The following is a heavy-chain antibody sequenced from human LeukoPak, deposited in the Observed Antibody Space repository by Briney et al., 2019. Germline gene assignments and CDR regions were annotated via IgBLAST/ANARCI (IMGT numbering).Heavy chain of an antibody. CDR1: GGTFSSYA. Sequence: ASVKVSCTASGGTFSSYAISWVRQAPGQGLEWMGGIIPIFGTANYAQKFQGRVTITADESTSTAYTELSSLRSEDTAVYYCARRQWSNRGSPLWDAFDIWGQGTMVTVSS. CDR3: ARRQWSNRGSPLWDAFDI. J-gene: IGHJ3*02. V-gene: IGHV1-69*13. CDR2: IIPIFGTA. D-gene: IGHD6-19*01.